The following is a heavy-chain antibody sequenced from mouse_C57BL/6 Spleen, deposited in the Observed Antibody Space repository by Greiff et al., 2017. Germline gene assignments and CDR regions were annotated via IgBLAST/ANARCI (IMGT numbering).Heavy chain of an antibody. CDR2: IYPGDGDT. CDR1: GYAFSSYW. D-gene: IGHD1-1*01. CDR3: ARRDYGSSYFSWYFDV. V-gene: IGHV1-80*01. J-gene: IGHJ1*03. Sequence: VQLQQSGAELVKPGASVKISCKASGYAFSSYWMNWVKQRPGKGLEWIGQIYPGDGDTNYNGKFKGKAKLTADKSSSTAYMQLSSLTSEDAAVYFCARRDYGSSYFSWYFDVWGTGTTVTVSS.